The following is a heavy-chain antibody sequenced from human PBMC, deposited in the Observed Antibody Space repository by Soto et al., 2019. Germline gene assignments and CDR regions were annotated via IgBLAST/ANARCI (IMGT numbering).Heavy chain of an antibody. J-gene: IGHJ4*02. CDR1: SVSISNNYW. CDR2: IHHSGST. Sequence: SETLSLTCAVSSVSISNNYWWSWVRQPPGKGLEWIAEIHHSGSTGYNPSLKSRVTISVDISENQFSLRLSSVTAADTAVYYCVRHADYGAYAFDGWGQGTLVTVSS. V-gene: IGHV4-4*02. CDR3: VRHADYGAYAFDG. D-gene: IGHD4-17*01.